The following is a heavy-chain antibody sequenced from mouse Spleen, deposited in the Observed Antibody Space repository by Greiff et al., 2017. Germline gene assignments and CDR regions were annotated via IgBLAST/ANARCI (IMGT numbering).Heavy chain of an antibody. D-gene: IGHD2-3*01. V-gene: IGHV1-15*01. CDR1: GYTFTDYE. CDR3: TRTDDGYDY. Sequence: VQGVESGAELVRPGASVTLSCKASGYTFTDYEMHWVKQTPVHGLEWIGAIDPETGGTAYNQKFKGKAILTADKSSSTAYMELRSLTSEDSAVYYCTRTDDGYDYWGQGTTLTVSS. J-gene: IGHJ2*01. CDR2: IDPETGGT.